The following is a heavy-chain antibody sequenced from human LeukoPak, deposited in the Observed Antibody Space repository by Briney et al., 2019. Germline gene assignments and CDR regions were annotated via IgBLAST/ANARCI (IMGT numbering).Heavy chain of an antibody. Sequence: ASVKVSCKASGYTFTSYDINWVRQATGQGLEWMGWMNPNSGNTGYAQKFQGRVTMTRNTPISTAYMELSSLRSEDTAVYYCARGDALRNLVDYWGQGTLVTVSS. V-gene: IGHV1-8*01. CDR2: MNPNSGNT. J-gene: IGHJ4*02. CDR1: GYTFTSYD. CDR3: ARGDALRNLVDY.